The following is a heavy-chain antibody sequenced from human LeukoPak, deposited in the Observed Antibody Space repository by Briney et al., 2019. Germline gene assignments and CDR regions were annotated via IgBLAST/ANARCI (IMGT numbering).Heavy chain of an antibody. CDR2: ISAYNGNT. CDR3: AKMTGRYGMDV. V-gene: IGHV1-18*01. CDR1: GYTFTSHD. Sequence: ASAKVSCKASGYTFTSHDISWVRQAPGQGLEWMGWISAYNGNTNYAQKLQGRVTMTTDTSTSTAYMELRSLRSDDTAVYYCAKMTGRYGMDVWSQGTTVTVSS. J-gene: IGHJ6*02.